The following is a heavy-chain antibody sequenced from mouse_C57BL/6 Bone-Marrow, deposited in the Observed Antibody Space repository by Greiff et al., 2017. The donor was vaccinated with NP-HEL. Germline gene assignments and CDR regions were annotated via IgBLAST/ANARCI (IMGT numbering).Heavy chain of an antibody. V-gene: IGHV1-19*01. CDR2: INPYNGGT. Sequence: VQLQQSGPVLVKPGASVKTSCKASGYTFTDYYMNWVKQSHGKSLEWIGVINPYNGGTSYNQKFKGKATLTVDKSSSTAYMELNSLTSEDSAVYYCARGPPYYYGRRYYFDYWGQGTTLTVSS. D-gene: IGHD1-1*01. CDR3: ARGPPYYYGRRYYFDY. CDR1: GYTFTDYY. J-gene: IGHJ2*01.